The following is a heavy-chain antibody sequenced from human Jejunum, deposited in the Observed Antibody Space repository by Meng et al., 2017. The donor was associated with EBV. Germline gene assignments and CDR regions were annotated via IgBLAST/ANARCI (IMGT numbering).Heavy chain of an antibody. CDR3: ARVNGHCPAGTCYFLDY. Sequence: QVQLQESGPGLVXPXXXXXLTXSXXXDSISSSYWWSWIRQPPGKGLEWIGEIYHSGITNYNPSLKTRVTMSVDKSKNQFSLNLSSVTAADTAVYYCARVNGHCPAGTCYFLDYWGQGTLVTVSS. CDR2: IYHSGIT. V-gene: IGHV4-4*02. D-gene: IGHD2-15*01. CDR1: XDSISSSYW. J-gene: IGHJ4*02.